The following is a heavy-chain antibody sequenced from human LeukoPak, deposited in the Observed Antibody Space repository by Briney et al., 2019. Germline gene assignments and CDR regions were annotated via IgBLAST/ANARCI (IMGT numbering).Heavy chain of an antibody. D-gene: IGHD7-27*01. V-gene: IGHV3-48*01. CDR3: AIDPNWETHN. J-gene: IGHJ4*02. Sequence: PGGSLRLSPAASRFTFSSSSMNCVRPAPGKRLEWVSHITASCTAMFYADSVKGRFTISRDNSKNTLYLQMTNLRVDDTALYYCAIDPNWETHNWGQGVLVTVSS. CDR2: ITASCTAM. CDR1: RFTFSSSS.